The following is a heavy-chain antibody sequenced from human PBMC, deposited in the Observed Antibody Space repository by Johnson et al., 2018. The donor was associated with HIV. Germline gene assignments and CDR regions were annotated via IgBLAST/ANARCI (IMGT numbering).Heavy chain of an antibody. CDR1: GFTFSRYG. Sequence: QVQLVESGGGVVQPGRSLRLSCAASGFTFSRYGMHWVRQAPGKGLEWVAVIWYDGSNKYYADSVKGRFTISRDNSKNTLYLQMNSLRAEDTALYYCARDRCRTCPFGVVIMDAFDIWGQGTMVTVSS. CDR2: IWYDGSNK. D-gene: IGHD3-3*01. CDR3: ARDRCRTCPFGVVIMDAFDI. V-gene: IGHV3-33*01. J-gene: IGHJ3*02.